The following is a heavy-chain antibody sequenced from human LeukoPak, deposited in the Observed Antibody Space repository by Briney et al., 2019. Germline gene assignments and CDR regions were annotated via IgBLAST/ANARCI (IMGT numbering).Heavy chain of an antibody. Sequence: PSETLSLTCSVSGGSISTYYWSWIRQPAGKGLQWIGRVHRSGNTNYNPSLQSRVTMSVDTSKNHFSLKLSSVTAADTAVYYCARSPRSGYYKDWFDPWGQGTLVTVSS. D-gene: IGHD3-3*01. CDR3: ARSPRSGYYKDWFDP. CDR2: VHRSGNT. J-gene: IGHJ5*02. CDR1: GGSISTYY. V-gene: IGHV4-4*07.